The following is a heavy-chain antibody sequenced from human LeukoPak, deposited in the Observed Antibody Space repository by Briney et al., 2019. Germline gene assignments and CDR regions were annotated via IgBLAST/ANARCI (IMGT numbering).Heavy chain of an antibody. CDR3: ATGSGSFRLSY. CDR1: GGTFSSYA. V-gene: IGHV1-69*04. Sequence: SVKVSCKASGGTFSSYAISWVRQAPGQGLEWTGRIIPILGIANYAQKFQGRVTITRDTSASTAFMELSSLRSEDTAVYYCATGSGSFRLSYWGQGTLVTVSS. D-gene: IGHD1-26*01. J-gene: IGHJ4*02. CDR2: IIPILGIA.